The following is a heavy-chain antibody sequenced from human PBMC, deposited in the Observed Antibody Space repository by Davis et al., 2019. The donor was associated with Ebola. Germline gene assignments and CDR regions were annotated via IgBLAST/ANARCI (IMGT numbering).Heavy chain of an antibody. CDR3: FIGLAQIDDILTGYYIADDAFDI. J-gene: IGHJ3*02. CDR2: ISSSSSTI. CDR1: GFTFSSYS. V-gene: IGHV3-48*04. Sequence: PGGSLRLSCAASGFTFSSYSMNWVRQAPGKGLEWVSYISSSSSTIYYADSVKGRFTISRDNAKNSLYLQMNSLRAEDTAVYYCFIGLAQIDDILTGYYIADDAFDIWGQGTMVTVSS. D-gene: IGHD3-9*01.